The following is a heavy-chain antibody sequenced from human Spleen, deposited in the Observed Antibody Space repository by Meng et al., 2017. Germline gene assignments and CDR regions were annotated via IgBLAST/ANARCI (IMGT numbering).Heavy chain of an antibody. CDR3: ARIVPPYSGYGEFDY. J-gene: IGHJ4*02. D-gene: IGHD5-12*01. CDR2: MYYSGSN. Sequence: SETLSLTCTVSGGPISSSSYYWGWIRQPPGKGLEWIGSMYYSGSNYYNPSLKSRVIISVDTSKNQFSLKLNTVTAAGTAVYYCARIVPPYSGYGEFDYWGQGTLVTVSS. CDR1: GGPISSSSYY. V-gene: IGHV4-39*07.